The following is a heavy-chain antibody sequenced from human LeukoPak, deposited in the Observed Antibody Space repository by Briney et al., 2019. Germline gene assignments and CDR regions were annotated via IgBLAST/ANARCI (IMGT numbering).Heavy chain of an antibody. J-gene: IGHJ4*02. V-gene: IGHV3-66*01. CDR2: IYSGGST. CDR3: ARGPSRYHNT. D-gene: IGHD5-12*01. CDR1: EFSVGSNY. Sequence: QTGGSLRLSCAASEFSVGSNYITWVRQVPGKGLEWVSLIYSGGSTYYADSVKGRFTISRDNSKNTLYLQMNSLRAEDTAVYYCARGPSRYHNTGGQGTLVTVSS.